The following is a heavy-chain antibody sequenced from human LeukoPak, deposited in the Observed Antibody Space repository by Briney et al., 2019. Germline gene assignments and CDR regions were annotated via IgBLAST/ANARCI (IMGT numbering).Heavy chain of an antibody. V-gene: IGHV1-3*01. CDR1: GYTFTSYA. J-gene: IGHJ5*02. CDR2: INGGNGNT. D-gene: IGHD6-25*01. Sequence: ASVKVSCKASGYTFTSYAMHWVRQAPGQRLEWMGWINGGNGNTKYSQKLQGRVTITRDTSASTAYMELRSLRSEDTAVFYCARGPPRLNWFDPWGQGTLVTVSS. CDR3: ARGPPRLNWFDP.